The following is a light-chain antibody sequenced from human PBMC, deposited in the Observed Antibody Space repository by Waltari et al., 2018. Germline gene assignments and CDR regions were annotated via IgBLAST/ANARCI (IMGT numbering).Light chain of an antibody. CDR2: GVS. CDR3: QQTHTNPMT. V-gene: IGKV1-39*01. J-gene: IGKJ1*01. CDR1: QSLKTY. Sequence: DIQMTQSPSSLSASVGDRVTITCRASQSLKTYLNWYQQTPGRAPQLLIYGVSTVETGVPSRFSGSGSGTDFTLTIIDLQPEDFATYFCQQTHTNPMTFGQGTRVEV.